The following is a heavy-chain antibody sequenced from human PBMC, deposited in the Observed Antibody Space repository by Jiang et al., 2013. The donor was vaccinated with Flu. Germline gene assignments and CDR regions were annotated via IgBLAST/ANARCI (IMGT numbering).Heavy chain of an antibody. J-gene: IGHJ2*01. Sequence: LLKPSETLSLTCTVSGGSISSYYWSWIRQPPGKGLEWIGYIYYSGSTNYNPSLKSRVTISVDTSKNQFSLKLSSVTAADTAVYYCARHLFREAAAADFDLWGRGTLVTVSS. V-gene: IGHV4-59*01. CDR2: IYYSGST. D-gene: IGHD6-25*01. CDR1: GGSISSYY. CDR3: ARHLFREAAAADFDL.